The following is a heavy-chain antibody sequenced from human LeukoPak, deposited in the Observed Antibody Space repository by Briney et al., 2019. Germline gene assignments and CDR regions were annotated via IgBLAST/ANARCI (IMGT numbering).Heavy chain of an antibody. CDR3: ARDHPFDGGVGATAHYYYGMDV. V-gene: IGHV3-33*01. Sequence: GGSLRLSCAASGFTFSSYGMHWVRQAPGKGLEWVAVIWYDGSNKYYADSVKGRFTISRDNSKNTLYLQMNSLRAEDTAVYYCARDHPFDGGVGATAHYYYGMDVWGQGTTVTVSS. D-gene: IGHD1-26*01. CDR1: GFTFSSYG. J-gene: IGHJ6*02. CDR2: IWYDGSNK.